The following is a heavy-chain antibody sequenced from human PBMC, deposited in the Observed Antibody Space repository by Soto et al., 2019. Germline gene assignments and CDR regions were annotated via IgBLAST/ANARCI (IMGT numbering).Heavy chain of an antibody. Sequence: QVQLVQSGAEVKKPGASVKVSCKASGYTFTSYAMHWVRQAPGQRLEWMGWINAGHGNTKYSQKFQDRVTITRDSSASTAYVELSSLISEDTAVYYCARDRSDGASDFWSGPNWFDPWCEGTLVTVSA. D-gene: IGHD3-3*01. CDR2: INAGHGNT. CDR1: GYTFTSYA. J-gene: IGHJ5*02. V-gene: IGHV1-3*01. CDR3: ARDRSDGASDFWSGPNWFDP.